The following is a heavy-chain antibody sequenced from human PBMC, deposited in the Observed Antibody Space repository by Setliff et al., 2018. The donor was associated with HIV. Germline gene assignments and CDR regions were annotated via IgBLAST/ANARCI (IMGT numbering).Heavy chain of an antibody. V-gene: IGHV3-23*01. Sequence: LRLSCVVFGFTFITSTMNWVRQAPGKGLEWVSAISGSGGSTYYADSVKGRFTISSDNSKNTLYLQMNSLRAEDTAIYYCTARRIVGANGDFQHWGQGTLVTVSS. CDR1: GFTFITST. CDR2: ISGSGGST. J-gene: IGHJ1*01. D-gene: IGHD1-26*01. CDR3: TARRIVGANGDFQH.